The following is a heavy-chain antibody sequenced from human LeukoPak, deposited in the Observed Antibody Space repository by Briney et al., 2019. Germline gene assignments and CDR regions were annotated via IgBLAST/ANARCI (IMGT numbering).Heavy chain of an antibody. V-gene: IGHV3-7*01. CDR1: GFDLSKNW. Sequence: PGGSLRLSCAASGFDLSKNWMSWVRQAPGKGLEWVAKIKPDGSETSYVDSVEGRFTISRGNAKNSLFLQMNSLRAEDTALYYCATFSSGFYPKEPFDIWGRGTMVSVSS. D-gene: IGHD3-22*01. CDR3: ATFSSGFYPKEPFDI. CDR2: IKPDGSET. J-gene: IGHJ3*02.